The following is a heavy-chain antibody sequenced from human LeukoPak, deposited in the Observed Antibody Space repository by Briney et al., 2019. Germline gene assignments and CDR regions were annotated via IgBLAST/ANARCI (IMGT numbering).Heavy chain of an antibody. CDR2: ISGSGGST. CDR3: AKDRSGSYYGTLDY. J-gene: IGHJ4*02. CDR1: GFTFSSYA. Sequence: PGGSLRLSCAASGFTFSSYAMTWVRQAPGKGLEWVSLISGSGGSTYYADSVKGRFTISRDNSKNTLYLQMNSLRADDTAIYYCAKDRSGSYYGTLDYWGQGTLVTVSS. V-gene: IGHV3-23*01. D-gene: IGHD1-26*01.